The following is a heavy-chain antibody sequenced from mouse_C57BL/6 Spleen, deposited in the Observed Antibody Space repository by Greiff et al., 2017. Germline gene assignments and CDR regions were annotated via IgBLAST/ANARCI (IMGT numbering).Heavy chain of an antibody. V-gene: IGHV1-50*01. D-gene: IGHD1-1*01. CDR3: ARRGGYYYGLY. Sequence: VQLQQSGAELVKPGASVKLSCKASGYTFTSYWMQWVKQRPGQGLEWIGEIDPSDSYTNYNQKFKGKATLTVDTSSSTAYMQLSSLTSEDSAVYYCARRGGYYYGLYWGQGTTLTVSS. J-gene: IGHJ2*01. CDR1: GYTFTSYW. CDR2: IDPSDSYT.